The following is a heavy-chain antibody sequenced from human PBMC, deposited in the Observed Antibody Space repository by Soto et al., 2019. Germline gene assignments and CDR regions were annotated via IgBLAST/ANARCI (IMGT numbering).Heavy chain of an antibody. J-gene: IGHJ4*02. CDR3: ARDPAYSYHSYYFDY. CDR2: ISYDGNNK. V-gene: IGHV3-30-3*01. CDR1: GFTFSSFA. Sequence: QVQLVESGGGVVQPGRSLRLSCAASGFTFSSFAMHWVRQAPGKGLEWVAVISYDGNNKYYADSVKGRFTISRDNSKNTLYLQMNILRAEDTAVYYCARDPAYSYHSYYFDYGGQGTLVTVSS. D-gene: IGHD5-18*01.